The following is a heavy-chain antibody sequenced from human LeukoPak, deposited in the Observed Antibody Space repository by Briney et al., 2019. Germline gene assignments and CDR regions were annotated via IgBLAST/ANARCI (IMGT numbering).Heavy chain of an antibody. V-gene: IGHV3-33*01. CDR2: NWYDGSSK. CDR3: ARGPRYGSSDYPNYGMDV. CDR1: GFTFSDYG. J-gene: IGHJ6*02. Sequence: GRSLRLSCAASGFTFSDYGMHWVRQAPGKGLEWVAVNWYDGSSKYYADSVQGRFIISRDNSKNTLYLQMNSLRAGDTAVYYCARGPRYGSSDYPNYGMDVWGQGTTVTVSS. D-gene: IGHD3-22*01.